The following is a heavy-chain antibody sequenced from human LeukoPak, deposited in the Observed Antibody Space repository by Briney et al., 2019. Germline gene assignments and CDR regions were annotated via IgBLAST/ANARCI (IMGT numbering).Heavy chain of an antibody. D-gene: IGHD3-3*01. J-gene: IGHJ4*02. CDR3: ARAHILRFLEWLPFDY. Sequence: ASVKASCKASGYTFTSYDINWVRQAPGQGLEWMGWINPNSGGTNYAQKFQGRVTMTRDTSISTAYMELSRLRSDDTAVYYCARAHILRFLEWLPFDYWGQGTLVTVSS. V-gene: IGHV1-2*02. CDR1: GYTFTSYD. CDR2: INPNSGGT.